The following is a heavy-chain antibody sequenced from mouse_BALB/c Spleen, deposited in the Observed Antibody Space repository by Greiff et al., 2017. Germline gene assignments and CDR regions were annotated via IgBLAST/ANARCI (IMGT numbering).Heavy chain of an antibody. Sequence: VQLQQSGPELVKPGASVKMSCKASGYTFTSYVMHWVKQKPGQGLEWIGYINPYNDGTKYNEKFKGKATLTSDKSSSTAYMELSSLTSEDSAVYYCARYGNYEKFAYWGQGTLVTVSA. V-gene: IGHV1-14*01. D-gene: IGHD2-1*01. J-gene: IGHJ3*01. CDR1: GYTFTSYV. CDR2: INPYNDGT. CDR3: ARYGNYEKFAY.